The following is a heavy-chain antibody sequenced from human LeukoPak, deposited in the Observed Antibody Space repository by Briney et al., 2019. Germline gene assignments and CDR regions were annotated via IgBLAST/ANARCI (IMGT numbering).Heavy chain of an antibody. V-gene: IGHV4-59*01. Sequence: PPETLSLTCTVSGGSISSYYWSWIRQPPGKGLEWIGYIYYSGSTNYNPSLKSRVTISVDTSKNQFSLKLSSVTAADTAVYYCATQTMTTVTTFYYYGMDVWGQGTTVTVSS. CDR3: ATQTMTTVTTFYYYGMDV. CDR1: GGSISSYY. D-gene: IGHD4-17*01. J-gene: IGHJ6*02. CDR2: IYYSGST.